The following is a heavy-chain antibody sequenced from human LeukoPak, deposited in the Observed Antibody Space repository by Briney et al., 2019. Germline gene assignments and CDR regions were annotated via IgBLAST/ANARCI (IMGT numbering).Heavy chain of an antibody. CDR1: GHSIRSRYY. V-gene: IGHV4-38-2*02. CDR2: ISHSGST. CDR3: ARDLARLDY. Sequence: SETLSLTCTVSGHSIRSRYYWGWIRQPPGKGLEWIGTISHSGSTYYNPSLKSRVTISVDTSKNQFSLKLSSVTAADTAVYYCARDLARLDYWGQGTLVTVSS. J-gene: IGHJ4*02.